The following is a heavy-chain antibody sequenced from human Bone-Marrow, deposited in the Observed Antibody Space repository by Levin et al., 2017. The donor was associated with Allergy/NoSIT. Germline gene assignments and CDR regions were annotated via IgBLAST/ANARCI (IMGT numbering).Heavy chain of an antibody. D-gene: IGHD3-3*01. J-gene: IGHJ4*02. CDR3: ARDRLSGFSRLAFDT. V-gene: IGHV4-61*01. CDR2: IHSPGRT. CDR1: GDSVSSGLYY. Sequence: SETLSLTCAVSGDSVSSGLYYWTWLRQPPGKGLEWIGYIHSPGRTNYNPSLNSRVSMSMDTSKNQFSLNLSPVIAADTAVYYCARDRLSGFSRLAFDTWGQGTLVTVSS.